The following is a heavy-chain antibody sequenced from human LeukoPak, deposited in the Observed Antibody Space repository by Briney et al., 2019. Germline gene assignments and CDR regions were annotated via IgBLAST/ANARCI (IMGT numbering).Heavy chain of an antibody. D-gene: IGHD3-3*01. V-gene: IGHV3-7*01. J-gene: IGHJ5*02. CDR3: ARDLTFWPGP. CDR1: GFTFSSYW. Sequence: GRSQRLSCVASGFTFSSYWMSWVRQAPGKGLEWLANIKPDGSEKYYVDSVKGRFTISRDNAKNSLYLQMNSLRAEDTAVYYCARDLTFWPGPWGQGTLVTVSS. CDR2: IKPDGSEK.